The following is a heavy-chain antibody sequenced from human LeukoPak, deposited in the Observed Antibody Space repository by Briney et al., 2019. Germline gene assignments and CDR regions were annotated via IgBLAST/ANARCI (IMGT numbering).Heavy chain of an antibody. CDR1: SVSMSRYY. V-gene: IGHV4-59*01. CDR2: IYYSWIT. D-gene: IGHD3-10*01. CDR3: ARLYYGSVNYLHSYIKKREYYLDY. J-gene: IGHJ4*02. Sequence: SETLSLTCTVSSVSMSRYYWSWIRQLPGKGLEWIGYIYYSWITNYNPSLETRVTISVDKSKTQFSLRLQSVTAADTAVYYCARLYYGSVNYLHSYIKKREYYLDYWGQGALVTVSS.